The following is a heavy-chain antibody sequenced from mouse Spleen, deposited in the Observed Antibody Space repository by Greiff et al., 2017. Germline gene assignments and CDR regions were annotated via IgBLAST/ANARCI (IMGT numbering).Heavy chain of an antibody. CDR2: IYPRSGNT. J-gene: IGHJ3*01. V-gene: IGHV1-81*01. D-gene: IGHD2-5*01. CDR3: ARAYYSKEAWFAY. CDR1: GYTFTSYG. Sequence: QVQLQQSGAELARPGASVKLSCKASGYTFTSYGISWVKQRTGQGLEWIGEIYPRSGNTYYNEKFKGKATLTADKSSSTAYMELRSLTSEDSAVYFCARAYYSKEAWFAYWGQGTLVTVSA.